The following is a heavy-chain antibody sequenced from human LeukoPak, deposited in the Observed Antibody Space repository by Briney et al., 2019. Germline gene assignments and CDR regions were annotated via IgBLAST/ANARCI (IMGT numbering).Heavy chain of an antibody. Sequence: PGGSLRLSCAASGFTFGDYYMTWIRQAPGKGLEWVSYISGSSSYTNYADALKGRFTISRDNAKKSLYLQMNSLRAEDTAVYYCAREYSSGGLDYWGQGTLVTVSS. V-gene: IGHV3-11*06. CDR3: AREYSSGGLDY. CDR2: ISGSSSYT. J-gene: IGHJ4*02. CDR1: GFTFGDYY. D-gene: IGHD6-19*01.